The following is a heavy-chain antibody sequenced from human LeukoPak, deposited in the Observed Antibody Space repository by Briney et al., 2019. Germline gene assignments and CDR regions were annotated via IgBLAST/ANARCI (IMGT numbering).Heavy chain of an antibody. J-gene: IGHJ6*03. CDR3: ASTVQYYYYMDV. CDR2: INHSGST. D-gene: IGHD4-11*01. V-gene: IGHV4-34*01. CDR1: GGSFSGYY. Sequence: SETLSLTCAVYGGSFSGYYWSWIRQPPGKGLEWIGEINHSGSTNYNPSLKSRVTISVDTSKNQFSLKLSSVTAAGTAVYYCASTVQYYYYMDVWGKGTTVTVSS.